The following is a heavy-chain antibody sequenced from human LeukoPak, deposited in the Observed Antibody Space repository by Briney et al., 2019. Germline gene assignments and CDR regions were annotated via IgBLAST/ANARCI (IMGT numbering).Heavy chain of an antibody. J-gene: IGHJ5*02. CDR3: ARGHSGYSSGWYGNWFDP. CDR1: GVSISSSNSY. Sequence: SETLSLTCTVSGVSISSSNSYWGWIRQPPGKGLEGIGRIYYTGNTYYNASLKSRVTISIDTSKNQISLRLTSVTATDTAMYYCARGHSGYSSGWYGNWFDPWGQGTLVTVSS. D-gene: IGHD6-19*01. V-gene: IGHV4-39*01. CDR2: IYYTGNT.